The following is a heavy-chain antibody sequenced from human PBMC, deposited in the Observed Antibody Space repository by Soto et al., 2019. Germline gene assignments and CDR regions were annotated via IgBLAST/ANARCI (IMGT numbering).Heavy chain of an antibody. V-gene: IGHV1-46*01. CDR3: ERGGYYDTQSDAFDI. CDR1: GYTFTSYY. J-gene: IGHJ3*02. CDR2: INPSGGST. D-gene: IGHD3-22*01. Sequence: QVQLVQSGAEVKKPGASVKVSCKASGYTFTSYYMHWVRQAPGQGLEWMGIINPSGGSTSYAQKFQGRGTMTRDTSTSTVYMELSSLRSEDTAVYYCERGGYYDTQSDAFDIWGQGTMVTDSS.